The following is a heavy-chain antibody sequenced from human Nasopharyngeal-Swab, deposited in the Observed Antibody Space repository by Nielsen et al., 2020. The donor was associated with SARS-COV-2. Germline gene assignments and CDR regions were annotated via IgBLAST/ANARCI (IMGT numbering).Heavy chain of an antibody. J-gene: IGHJ6*03. CDR3: ARDRIAAAGTGHRRYYYYYMDV. V-gene: IGHV1-3*01. D-gene: IGHD6-13*01. CDR2: INAGNGNT. CDR1: GYTFTSYA. Sequence: ASVKVSCKASGYTFTSYAMHWVRQAPGQRLEWMGWINAGNGNTKDSQKFQGRVTITRDTSASTAYMELSSLRSEDTAVYYWARDRIAAAGTGHRRYYYYYMDVWGKGTTVTVSS.